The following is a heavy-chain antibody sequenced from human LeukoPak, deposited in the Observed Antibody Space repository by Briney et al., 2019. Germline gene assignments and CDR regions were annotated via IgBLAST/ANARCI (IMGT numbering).Heavy chain of an antibody. J-gene: IGHJ3*02. D-gene: IGHD4-17*01. CDR2: VYYSGSA. CDR1: GGSISSTVYF. CDR3: ARADYGDFSAFDI. Sequence: PSETLSLTCSVSGGSISSTVYFWGWIRQPPGKGLEWIGSVYYSGSASYNPSLQSRLSISVDRSKNQFSLKVTSVTAADTAVYYCARADYGDFSAFDIWGQGTMVTVSS. V-gene: IGHV4-39*07.